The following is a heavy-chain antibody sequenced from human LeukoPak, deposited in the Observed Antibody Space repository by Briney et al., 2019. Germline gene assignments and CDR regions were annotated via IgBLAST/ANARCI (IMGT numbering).Heavy chain of an antibody. CDR3: ARDGYSNAMDV. Sequence: GGSLRLSCAASGFTFSRNWMSWVRQAPGKALEWVANIKYDGSEKYYVDFVKGRFTISRDNAKNSLYLQMNSLRVEDTAVYYCARDGYSNAMDVWGQGTTVTVSS. V-gene: IGHV3-7*04. CDR1: GFTFSRNW. CDR2: IKYDGSEK. J-gene: IGHJ6*02.